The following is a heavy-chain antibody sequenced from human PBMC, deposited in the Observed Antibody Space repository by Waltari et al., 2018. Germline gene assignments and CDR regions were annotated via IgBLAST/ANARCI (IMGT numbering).Heavy chain of an antibody. CDR3: AKDVRTQSIAVGFDY. CDR2: ISGSGGST. D-gene: IGHD6-19*01. CDR1: GGSFSGYY. J-gene: IGHJ4*02. Sequence: VQLQQWGAGLLKPSETLSLTCAVYGGSFSGYYWSWIRQPPGKGLEWVSAISGSGGSTYYADSVKGRFTISRDNSKNTLYLQMNSLRAEDTAVYYCAKDVRTQSIAVGFDYWGQGTLVTVSS. V-gene: IGHV3-23*01.